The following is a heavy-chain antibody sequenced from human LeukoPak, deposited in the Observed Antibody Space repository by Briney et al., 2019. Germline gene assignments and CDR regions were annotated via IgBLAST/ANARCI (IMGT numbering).Heavy chain of an antibody. Sequence: PGGSLRLSCAASGPTFRNYAMSWVRQAPGKGLEWVSVICANDGNTYYADAVKGRFTISRDNSKNTLYLQMDSLRGEDTAVYYCAKDFRIGYSAHFDYWGQGALVTVSS. D-gene: IGHD2-21*01. CDR2: ICANDGNT. J-gene: IGHJ4*02. CDR1: GPTFRNYA. V-gene: IGHV3-23*01. CDR3: AKDFRIGYSAHFDY.